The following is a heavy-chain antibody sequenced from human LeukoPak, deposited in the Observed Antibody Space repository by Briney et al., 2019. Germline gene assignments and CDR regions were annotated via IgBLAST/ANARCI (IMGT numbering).Heavy chain of an antibody. J-gene: IGHJ6*04. D-gene: IGHD4-17*01. CDR1: GGTFSSYA. CDR3: ARGDYGDYISDYYYYGMDV. CDR2: IIPIFGTA. V-gene: IGHV1-69*06. Sequence: GASVTVSCKASGGTFSSYAISWVRQAPGQGLEWMGGIIPIFGTANYAQKFQGRVTITADKSTSTAYMELSSLRSEDTGVYYCARGDYGDYISDYYYYGMDVWGKGTTVTVSS.